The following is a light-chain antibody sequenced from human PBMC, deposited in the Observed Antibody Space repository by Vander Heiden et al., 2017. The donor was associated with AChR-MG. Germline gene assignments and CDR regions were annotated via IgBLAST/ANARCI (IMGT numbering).Light chain of an antibody. Sequence: DIVMTQSPATLSVSPGERATLSCTASQSVSSNLAWYQQKPGQAPRLLIYGASTKATGIPARFSGSGSGTEFTLTISSLQSEDFAVYYCQQYNNWYTFGQGTKLEIK. CDR2: GAS. CDR3: QQYNNWYT. J-gene: IGKJ2*01. CDR1: QSVSSN. V-gene: IGKV3-15*01.